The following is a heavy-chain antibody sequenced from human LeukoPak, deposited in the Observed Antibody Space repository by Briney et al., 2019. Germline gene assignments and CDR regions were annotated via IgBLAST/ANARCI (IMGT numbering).Heavy chain of an antibody. Sequence: ASVKVSCKASGYTFTGYYMHWVRQAPGQGLEWMGGIIPIFGTANYAQKFQGRVTITADESTSTAYMELSSLRSEDTAVYYCARDRAMVRGRYYYYYYMDVWGKGTTVTISS. CDR3: ARDRAMVRGRYYYYYYMDV. J-gene: IGHJ6*03. CDR2: IIPIFGTA. CDR1: GYTFTGYY. V-gene: IGHV1-69*13. D-gene: IGHD3-10*01.